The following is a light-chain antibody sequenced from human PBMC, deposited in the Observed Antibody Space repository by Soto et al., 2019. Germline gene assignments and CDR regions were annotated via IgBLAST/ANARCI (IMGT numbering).Light chain of an antibody. CDR2: SND. V-gene: IGLV1-44*01. Sequence: QSVLTQPPSASGTRGQRVSISCSGSSSNIGRNTVNWYQQLPGTAPKVLIYSNDQRPSGVPDRFSGSKSGTSASLAISGLQSEDEADYYCAAWDDSLNGQGVFGGGTKLTVL. CDR1: SSNIGRNT. J-gene: IGLJ3*02. CDR3: AAWDDSLNGQGV.